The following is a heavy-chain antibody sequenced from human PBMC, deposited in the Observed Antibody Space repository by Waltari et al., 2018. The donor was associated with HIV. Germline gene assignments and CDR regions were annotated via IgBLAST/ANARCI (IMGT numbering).Heavy chain of an antibody. CDR2: VYYTGTT. CDR1: GDSISSYY. Sequence: QVQVQESGPGLVKPSETLSLTCTVSGDSISSYYWSWIRQPPGKGLEWVGYVYYTGTTHYNPSPKRRVTISLDTSKKQFFLRLTSVTAADTAVYYCARVGAASRNYFYYGVDVWGQGSTVTVSS. J-gene: IGHJ6*02. V-gene: IGHV4-59*01. D-gene: IGHD3-16*01. CDR3: ARVGAASRNYFYYGVDV.